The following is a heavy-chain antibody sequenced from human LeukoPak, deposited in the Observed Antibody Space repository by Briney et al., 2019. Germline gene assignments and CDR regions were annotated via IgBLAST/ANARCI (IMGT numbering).Heavy chain of an antibody. D-gene: IGHD3-3*01. Sequence: PGGSLRLSCAASGFTVSGNYMSWVRQAPGKGLEWDSIIYSGDSTYYADSVKGRFTISRDNSKNTLYLQMNSLRAEDTAVYYCARVFWEKDGFIGAFDIWGQGTMVTVSS. J-gene: IGHJ3*02. CDR3: ARVFWEKDGFIGAFDI. CDR2: IYSGDST. V-gene: IGHV3-66*01. CDR1: GFTVSGNY.